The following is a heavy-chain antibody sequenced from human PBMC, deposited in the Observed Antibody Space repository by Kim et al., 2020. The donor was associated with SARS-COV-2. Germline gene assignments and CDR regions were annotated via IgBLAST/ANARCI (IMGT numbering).Heavy chain of an antibody. CDR3: ARDLFPPVETRRVYYYYYGMDV. CDR2: INHSGST. Sequence: SETLSLTCAVYGGSFSGYYWSWIRQPPGKGLEWIGEINHSGSTNYNPSLKSRVTISVDTSKNQFSLKLSSVTAADTAVYYCARDLFPPVETRRVYYYYYGMDVWGQGTTVTVSS. CDR1: GGSFSGYY. V-gene: IGHV4-34*01. J-gene: IGHJ6*02.